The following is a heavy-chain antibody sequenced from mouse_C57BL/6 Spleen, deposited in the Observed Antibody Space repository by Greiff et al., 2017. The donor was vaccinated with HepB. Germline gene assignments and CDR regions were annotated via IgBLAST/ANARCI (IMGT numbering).Heavy chain of an antibody. CDR1: GYSITSGYY. J-gene: IGHJ2*01. D-gene: IGHD2-14*01. CDR3: AMGGNYFDY. V-gene: IGHV3-6*01. CDR2: ISYDGSN. Sequence: DVQLQESGPGLVKPSQSLSLTCSVTGYSITSGYYWNWIRQFPGNKLEWMGYISYDGSNNYNPSLKNRISITRDTSKNQFFLKLNSVTTEDTATYYCAMGGNYFDYWGQGTTLTVSS.